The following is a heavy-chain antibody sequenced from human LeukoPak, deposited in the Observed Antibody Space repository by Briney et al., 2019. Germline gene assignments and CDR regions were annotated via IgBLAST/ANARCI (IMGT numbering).Heavy chain of an antibody. Sequence: AGGSLRLSCAASGFTFSSYAMSWVRQAPGKGLEWVSAISGSGGSTYYADSVKGRFTISRDNSKNTLYLQMNSLRAEDTALYYCAKGTRSSYGDFGSDFDYWGQGTLVTVSS. CDR1: GFTFSSYA. D-gene: IGHD4-17*01. V-gene: IGHV3-23*01. CDR3: AKGTRSSYGDFGSDFDY. CDR2: ISGSGGST. J-gene: IGHJ4*02.